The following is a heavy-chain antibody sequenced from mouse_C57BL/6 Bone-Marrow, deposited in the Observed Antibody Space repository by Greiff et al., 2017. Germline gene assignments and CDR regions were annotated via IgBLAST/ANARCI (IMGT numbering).Heavy chain of an antibody. CDR1: GYTFTSYG. V-gene: IGHV1-81*01. J-gene: IGHJ3*01. D-gene: IGHD1-1*01. CDR3: ARNYGSRFFAY. Sequence: QVQLQQSGAELARPGASVKLSCKASGYTFTSYGISWVKQRTGQGLEWIGEIYPRSGNTYYNEKFKGKATLTADKSSSTAYMELRSLTSEDSAVYFGARNYGSRFFAYWGQGTLVTVSA. CDR2: IYPRSGNT.